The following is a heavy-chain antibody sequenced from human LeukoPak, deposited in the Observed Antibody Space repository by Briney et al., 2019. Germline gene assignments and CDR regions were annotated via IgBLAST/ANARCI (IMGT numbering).Heavy chain of an antibody. V-gene: IGHV3-48*01. Sequence: PGESLRLSCAGSGFTFSSYNMNWVRQAPGKGLEWVSYIVSSGSTIYYADSVKGRFTISRDNAKNSLYLQMNSLRAEDTAVYYCARDLYGWNWNLGYWGQGTLVTVSS. CDR3: ARDLYGWNWNLGY. CDR2: IVSSGSTI. D-gene: IGHD1-1*01. CDR1: GFTFSSYN. J-gene: IGHJ4*02.